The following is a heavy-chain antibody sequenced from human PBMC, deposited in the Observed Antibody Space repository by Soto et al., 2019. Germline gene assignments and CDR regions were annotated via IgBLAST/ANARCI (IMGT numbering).Heavy chain of an antibody. D-gene: IGHD6-19*01. J-gene: IGHJ4*02. CDR3: AKTALAGHFDY. Sequence: PGGSLRLSCAASGFTFSNYGMTWVRQAPGKGLEWVSTISASGGTTYFAESAEGRFTISRDNSKNTVDLQMNSLRAEDTAVYYCAKTALAGHFDYWGQGTLVTVSS. CDR1: GFTFSNYG. CDR2: ISASGGTT. V-gene: IGHV3-23*01.